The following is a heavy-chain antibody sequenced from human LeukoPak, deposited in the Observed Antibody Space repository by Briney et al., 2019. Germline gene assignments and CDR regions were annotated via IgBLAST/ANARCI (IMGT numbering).Heavy chain of an antibody. CDR2: INHSGST. J-gene: IGHJ4*02. CDR1: GASFSGYY. V-gene: IGHV4-34*01. Sequence: SETLSLTCAVYGASFSGYYWSWIRQPPGKGLEWIGEINHSGSTICNPSLKSRVTRSVDMSKNQFSLNLSSVTAADTAVYYCARGLYWSTWTLVFDYWGQGTLVTVSS. D-gene: IGHD2-15*01. CDR3: ARGLYWSTWTLVFDY.